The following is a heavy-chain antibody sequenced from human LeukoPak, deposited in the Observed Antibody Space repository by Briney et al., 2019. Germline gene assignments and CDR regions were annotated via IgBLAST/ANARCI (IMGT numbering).Heavy chain of an antibody. CDR3: ARHYYDTSGYYPWYFDY. V-gene: IGHV4-39*01. Sequence: SETLSLTCTVSGGSLSSTTYYWGWIRQPPGKGLEWIGSMYYSGSTYYNQSLKSRVTISVDTSKNQFSLKLTSVTAADTAVYYCARHYYDTSGYYPWYFDYWGQGTLVTVSP. CDR1: GGSLSSTTYY. CDR2: MYYSGST. D-gene: IGHD3-22*01. J-gene: IGHJ4*02.